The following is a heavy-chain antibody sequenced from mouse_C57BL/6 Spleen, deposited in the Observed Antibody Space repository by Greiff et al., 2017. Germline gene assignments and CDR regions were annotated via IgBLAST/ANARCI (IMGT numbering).Heavy chain of an antibody. CDR2: ISSGSCTI. Sequence: EVKLVESGGGLVKPGGSLKLSCAASGFTFSDYGMHWVRQAPEQGLEWVAYISSGSCTIYYADTVKGRSPISRDNAKNTPFLQMTSLRSEDTAVYYCAREGTSVVAPFDYWGQGTTLTVSS. CDR1: GFTFSDYG. CDR3: AREGTSVVAPFDY. V-gene: IGHV5-17*01. D-gene: IGHD1-1*01. J-gene: IGHJ2*01.